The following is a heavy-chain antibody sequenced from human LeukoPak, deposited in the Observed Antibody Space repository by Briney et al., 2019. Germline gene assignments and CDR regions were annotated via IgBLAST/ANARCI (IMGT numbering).Heavy chain of an antibody. CDR2: ISAYNGNT. CDR1: GYTFTSYG. J-gene: IGHJ6*02. Sequence: ASVKVSCKASGYTFTSYGISWVRQAPGQGLEWMGWISAYNGNTNYAQKLQDRVTMTTDTSTSTAYMELRSLRSDDTAVYYCARLSGSYGRYYYYYYGMDVWGQGTTVTVSS. V-gene: IGHV1-18*01. CDR3: ARLSGSYGRYYYYYYGMDV. D-gene: IGHD1-26*01.